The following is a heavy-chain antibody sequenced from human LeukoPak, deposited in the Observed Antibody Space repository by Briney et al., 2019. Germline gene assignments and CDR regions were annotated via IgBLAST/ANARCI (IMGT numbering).Heavy chain of an antibody. D-gene: IGHD5-18*01. Sequence: PSQTLSLTCTVSGGSISSGDYYWSWIRQPPGKGLEWIGYIYYSGSTYYNPSLKSRVTISVDTSKNQFSLKLSSVTAADTAVYYCARTAVVTPYPNNAFDIWGQGTMVTVSS. V-gene: IGHV4-30-4*08. CDR3: ARTAVVTPYPNNAFDI. CDR1: GGSISSGDYY. CDR2: IYYSGST. J-gene: IGHJ3*02.